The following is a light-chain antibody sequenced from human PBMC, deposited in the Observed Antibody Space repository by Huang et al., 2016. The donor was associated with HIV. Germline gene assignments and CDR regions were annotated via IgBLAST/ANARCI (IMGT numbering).Light chain of an antibody. CDR3: QQYDRWLLYT. CDR1: QNVGNN. V-gene: IGKV3-15*01. J-gene: IGKJ3*01. CDR2: AAS. Sequence: EIVMTQSPATLSVSPGDRATLSCRASQNVGNNVAWYQHKPGQAPRLLIYAASTRAAGIPARFSGSGSGTGVTLAISSLQSEDFAFYYCQQYDRWLLYTFGPGTKVDVK.